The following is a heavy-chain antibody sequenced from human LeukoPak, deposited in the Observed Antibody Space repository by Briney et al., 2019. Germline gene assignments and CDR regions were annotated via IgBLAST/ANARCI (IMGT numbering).Heavy chain of an antibody. CDR2: ISSSGSTI. J-gene: IGHJ4*02. Sequence: LSLTCAVYGGSFSAYYWSWIRQPPGKGLEWVSYISSSGSTIYYADSVKGRFTISRDNAKNSLYLQMNSLRAEDTAVYHCARMYEQWLGTGTFDYWGQGTLVTVSS. V-gene: IGHV3-11*01. D-gene: IGHD6-19*01. CDR3: ARMYEQWLGTGTFDY. CDR1: GGSFSAYY.